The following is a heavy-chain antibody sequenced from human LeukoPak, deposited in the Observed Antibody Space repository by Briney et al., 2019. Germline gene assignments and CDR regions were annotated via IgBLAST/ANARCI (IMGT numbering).Heavy chain of an antibody. CDR3: ARDYDSSGYVFDY. CDR2: IYSGGST. CDR1: GFTVSSNY. V-gene: IGHV3-53*01. D-gene: IGHD3-22*01. Sequence: PGGSLRLSCAASGFTVSSNYMSWVRQAPGKGLEWVSVIYSGGSTYYADSVKGRFTISRDNSKNTLYLQMNSLRAEDTAVYYCARDYDSSGYVFDYWGQGTLVTVSS. J-gene: IGHJ4*02.